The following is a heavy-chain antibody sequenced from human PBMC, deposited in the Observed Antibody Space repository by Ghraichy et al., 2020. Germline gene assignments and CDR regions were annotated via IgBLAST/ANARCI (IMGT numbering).Heavy chain of an antibody. CDR3: AKDHRRLRGLMKIAFGDYFAY. J-gene: IGHJ4*02. V-gene: IGHV3-23*01. D-gene: IGHD3-3*02. CDR2: SGSGDSI. Sequence: SGSGDSINYADSVKGRFTISRDNSKNTLYLQMNSLRGEDTAIYYCAKDHRRLRGLMKIAFGDYFAYWGPGTLVTV.